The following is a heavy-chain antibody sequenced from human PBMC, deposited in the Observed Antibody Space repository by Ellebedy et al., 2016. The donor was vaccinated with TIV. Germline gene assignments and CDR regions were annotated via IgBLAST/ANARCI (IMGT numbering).Heavy chain of an antibody. D-gene: IGHD6-13*01. J-gene: IGHJ5*02. V-gene: IGHV4-59*08. CDR2: IYYSGST. CDR1: GGSISSYY. CDR3: ARRGSWSTVFDP. Sequence: MPSETLSLTCTVSGGSISSYYWSWIRQPPGKGLEWIGYIYYSGSTNYNPSLKSRVTISVDTSKNQFSLKLSSVTAADTAVYYCARRGSWSTVFDPWGQGTLVTVSS.